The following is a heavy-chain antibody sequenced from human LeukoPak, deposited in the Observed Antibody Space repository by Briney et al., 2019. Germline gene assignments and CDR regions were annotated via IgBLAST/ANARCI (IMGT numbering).Heavy chain of an antibody. CDR3: ARDLNGYCSGGSCPLDY. CDR1: GYTFTGYY. D-gene: IGHD2-15*01. J-gene: IGHJ4*02. Sequence: ASVKVSCKASGYTFTGYYMHWVRQAPGQGLEWMGWINPNSGGTNYAQKFQGWVTMTRDTSISTAYMELSRLRSDDTAVYYCARDLNGYCSGGSCPLDYWGQGTLVTVSS. V-gene: IGHV1-2*04. CDR2: INPNSGGT.